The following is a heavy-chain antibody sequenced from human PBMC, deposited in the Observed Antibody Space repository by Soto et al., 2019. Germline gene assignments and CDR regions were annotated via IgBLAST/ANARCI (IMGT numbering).Heavy chain of an antibody. CDR2: IIPIFGTA. CDR3: ARDLGTTTGMDV. CDR1: GGTFSSYA. V-gene: IGHV1-69*13. J-gene: IGHJ6*02. D-gene: IGHD4-4*01. Sequence: LVKVSCKASGGTFSSYAISWVRQAPGQGLEWMGGIIPIFGTANYAQKFQGRVTITADESTSTAYMELRSLRSEDTAVYYCARDLGTTTGMDVWGQGTTVTVSS.